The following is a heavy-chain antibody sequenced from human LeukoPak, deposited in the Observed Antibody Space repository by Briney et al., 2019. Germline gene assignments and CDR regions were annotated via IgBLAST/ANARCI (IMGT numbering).Heavy chain of an antibody. CDR3: ARGGAAAGIYYYYGMDV. CDR2: INHSGST. V-gene: IGHV4-34*01. Sequence: KPSETLSLTCAVYGGSFSGYYWSWIRQPPGKGLEWIGEINHSGSTNYNPSLKSRVTISVDTSKNQFSLKLSSVTAADTAVCYCARGGAAAGIYYYYGMDVWGQGTTVTVSS. J-gene: IGHJ6*02. CDR1: GGSFSGYY. D-gene: IGHD6-13*01.